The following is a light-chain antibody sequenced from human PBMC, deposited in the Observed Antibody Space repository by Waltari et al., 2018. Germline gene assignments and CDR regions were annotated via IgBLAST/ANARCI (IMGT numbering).Light chain of an antibody. J-gene: IGKJ2*01. CDR3: QQYNSWPPRYT. Sequence: EIVMTQSPATLSVSPGERATLSCRASQSVSSNLAWYQQKPGQAPRLLIYGASTRATGVPARFSGSGSGTEFTLTISSLQSEDFAVYYCQQYNSWPPRYTFGQGTNLESK. CDR1: QSVSSN. V-gene: IGKV3-15*01. CDR2: GAS.